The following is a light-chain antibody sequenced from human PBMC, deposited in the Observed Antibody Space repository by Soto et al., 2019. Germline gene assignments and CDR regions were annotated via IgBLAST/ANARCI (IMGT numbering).Light chain of an antibody. CDR3: QSYDNSLSVTVI. CDR1: SSNIGAGYD. J-gene: IGLJ2*01. V-gene: IGLV1-40*01. CDR2: GTT. Sequence: QSVLTQPPSVSGAPGQRVTISCTGSSSNIGAGYDVHWYQHLPGTAPKLLIYGTTNRPSGVPDRFSASRSGASASLAITGLQAEDEADYYCQSYDNSLSVTVIFGGGTKVTVL.